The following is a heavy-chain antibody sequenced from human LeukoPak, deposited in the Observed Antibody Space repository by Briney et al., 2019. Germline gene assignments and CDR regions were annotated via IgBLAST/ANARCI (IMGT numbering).Heavy chain of an antibody. CDR1: GFTFSSYA. D-gene: IGHD6-13*01. CDR3: ARDLRIAAANWFDP. V-gene: IGHV3-66*01. CDR2: IYSGGST. Sequence: GGSLRLSCAASGFTFSSYAMSWVRQAPGKGLEWVSVIYSGGSTYYADSVKGRFTISRDNSKNTLYLQMNSLRAEDTAVYYCARDLRIAAANWFDPWGQGTLVTVSS. J-gene: IGHJ5*02.